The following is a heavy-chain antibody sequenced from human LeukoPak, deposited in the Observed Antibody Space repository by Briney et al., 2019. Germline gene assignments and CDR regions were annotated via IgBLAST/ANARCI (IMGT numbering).Heavy chain of an antibody. V-gene: IGHV3-21*06. D-gene: IGHD5-18*01. J-gene: IGHJ4*02. Sequence: GGSLRLSCAGSGFTFSRNSMNWVRQAPGKGLEWASSISSSSSYIYYADSVKGRFTISRDNAENSLYLQMNSLRAEDTAVYYCARGLDNYGYKFDYWGQGTLVTVSS. CDR2: ISSSSSYI. CDR3: ARGLDNYGYKFDY. CDR1: GFTFSRNS.